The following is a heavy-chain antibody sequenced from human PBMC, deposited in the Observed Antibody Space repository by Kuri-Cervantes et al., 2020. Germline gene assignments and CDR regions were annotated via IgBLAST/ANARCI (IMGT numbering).Heavy chain of an antibody. D-gene: IGHD2-2*01. Sequence: ASVKVSCKASGYTFTSYYMHWVRQAPGQGLEWMGIINPSGGSTSYAQKFQGRITMTRDTSTSTAYMELSSLRSEDTAVYYCARGFFSAAIDYWGQGTLVTVSS. J-gene: IGHJ4*02. V-gene: IGHV1-46*01. CDR1: GYTFTSYY. CDR2: INPSGGST. CDR3: ARGFFSAAIDY.